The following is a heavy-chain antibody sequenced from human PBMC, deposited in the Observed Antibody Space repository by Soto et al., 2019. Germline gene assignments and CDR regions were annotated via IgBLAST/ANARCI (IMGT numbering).Heavy chain of an antibody. V-gene: IGHV3-33*01. Sequence: LRLSWAASGFTFSSYGMHWVRQAPGMGLAWVAVIWYDGSNKYYADSVKGRFTISRDNSKNTLYLQMNSLRAEDTAVYYCARYLQYSAFDIWGQGTMVTVS. CDR1: GFTFSSYG. CDR3: ARYLQYSAFDI. J-gene: IGHJ3*02. D-gene: IGHD4-4*01. CDR2: IWYDGSNK.